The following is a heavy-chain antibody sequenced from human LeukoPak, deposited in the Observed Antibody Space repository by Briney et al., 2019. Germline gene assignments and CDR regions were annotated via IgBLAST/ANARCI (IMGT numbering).Heavy chain of an antibody. Sequence: GGSLRLSCAASGFTFSDYWMHWVRQAPGKGLVWVSRINNDGRSINYADSVKGRLTISRDTPKNPLYLQMNSLRAGDTAVYSCAGYTTGWYIDYWGQGTLLTVSS. D-gene: IGHD6-19*01. V-gene: IGHV3-74*01. CDR2: INNDGRSI. CDR1: GFTFSDYW. J-gene: IGHJ4*02. CDR3: AGYTTGWYIDY.